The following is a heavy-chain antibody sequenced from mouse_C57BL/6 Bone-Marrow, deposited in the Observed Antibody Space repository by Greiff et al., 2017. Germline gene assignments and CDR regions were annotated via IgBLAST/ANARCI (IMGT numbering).Heavy chain of an antibody. CDR1: GYTFTSYW. D-gene: IGHD2-12*01. CDR2: IDPNSGGT. Sequence: QVQLKQPGAELVKPGASVKLSCKASGYTFTSYWMHWVKQRPGRGLEWIGRIDPNSGGTKYNEKFKSKATLTVDKPSSTAYMQLSSLTSEDSAVYYCALRRDWYFDVWGTGTTVTVSS. CDR3: ALRRDWYFDV. J-gene: IGHJ1*03. V-gene: IGHV1-72*01.